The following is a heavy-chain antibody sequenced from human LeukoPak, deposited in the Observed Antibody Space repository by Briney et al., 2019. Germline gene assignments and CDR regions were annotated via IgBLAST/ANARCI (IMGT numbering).Heavy chain of an antibody. CDR1: GGSISSYY. D-gene: IGHD2-15*01. V-gene: IGHV4-59*12. Sequence: SETLSLTCTVSGGSISSYYWSWIRQPPGKGLEWIGYIYYSGSTYYNPSLKSRVTISVDTSKNQFSLKLSSVTAADTAVYYCARAQGWYCSGGSCSQPGDWFDPWGQGTLVTVSS. CDR2: IYYSGST. CDR3: ARAQGWYCSGGSCSQPGDWFDP. J-gene: IGHJ5*02.